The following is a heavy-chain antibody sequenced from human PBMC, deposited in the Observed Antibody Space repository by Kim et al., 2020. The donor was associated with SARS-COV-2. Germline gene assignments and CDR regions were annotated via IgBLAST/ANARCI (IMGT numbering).Heavy chain of an antibody. Sequence: GGSLRLSCAASGFTFSSYGMHWVRQAPGKGLEWVAVIWYDGSNKYYADSVKGRFTISRDNSKNTLYLQMNSLRAEDTAVYYCARDPHKRFLEWLLNGMDVWGQGTTVTVSS. CDR1: GFTFSSYG. CDR2: IWYDGSNK. V-gene: IGHV3-33*01. D-gene: IGHD3-3*01. J-gene: IGHJ6*02. CDR3: ARDPHKRFLEWLLNGMDV.